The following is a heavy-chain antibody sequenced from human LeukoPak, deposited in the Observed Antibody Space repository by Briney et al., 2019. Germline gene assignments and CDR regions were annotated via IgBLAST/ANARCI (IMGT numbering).Heavy chain of an antibody. J-gene: IGHJ4*02. CDR3: ARDLAVAGTFGY. CDR2: ITGSSSST. V-gene: IGHV3-23*01. CDR1: GFTFSSYG. Sequence: GGSLRLSCAASGFTFSSYGMSWFRQAPGKGLEWVSSITGSSSSTYYAESVKGRFTISRDNSKNTLYLQMSSLRAEDTAVYYCARDLAVAGTFGYWGQGTLVTVSS. D-gene: IGHD6-19*01.